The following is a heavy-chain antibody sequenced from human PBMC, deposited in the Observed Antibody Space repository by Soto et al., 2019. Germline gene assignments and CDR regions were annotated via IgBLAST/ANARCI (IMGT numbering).Heavy chain of an antibody. CDR2: ISAYNGNT. J-gene: IGHJ4*02. Sequence: ASVKVSCKASGYTFTSYGISWVRQAPGQGLEWMGWISAYNGNTNYAQKLQGRVTMTTDTSTSTAYMELRSLRSDDTAVYYCARGDCSSTSCYYFDYWGRGTLVTVSS. V-gene: IGHV1-18*01. D-gene: IGHD2-2*01. CDR3: ARGDCSSTSCYYFDY. CDR1: GYTFTSYG.